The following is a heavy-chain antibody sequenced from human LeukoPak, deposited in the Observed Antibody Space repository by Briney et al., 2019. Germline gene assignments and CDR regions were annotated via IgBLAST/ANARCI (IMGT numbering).Heavy chain of an antibody. V-gene: IGHV3-9*01. CDR3: AKDHYYDSSGYVFDY. J-gene: IGHJ4*02. CDR1: GFTFDDYA. Sequence: GGSLRLSCAASGFTFDDYAMHWVRQAPGKGLEWVSGISWNSGSIGYADSVKGRFTISRDNSKNTLYLQMNSLRAEDTAVYYCAKDHYYDSSGYVFDYWGQGTLVTVSS. CDR2: ISWNSGSI. D-gene: IGHD3-22*01.